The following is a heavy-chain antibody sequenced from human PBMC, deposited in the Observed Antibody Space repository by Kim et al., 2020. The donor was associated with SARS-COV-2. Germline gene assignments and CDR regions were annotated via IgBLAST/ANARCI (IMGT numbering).Heavy chain of an antibody. CDR1: GGSISSSSYY. V-gene: IGHV4-39*01. Sequence: SETLSLTCTVSGGSISSSSYYWGWIRQPPGKGLEWIGSIYYSWSTYYNPSLKSRVTISVDTSKNQFSLKLSSVTAADTAVYYCARPTRQRVAYCGGDCLSRGGFDPWGQGTLVTVSS. CDR2: IYYSWST. J-gene: IGHJ5*02. D-gene: IGHD2-21*02. CDR3: ARPTRQRVAYCGGDCLSRGGFDP.